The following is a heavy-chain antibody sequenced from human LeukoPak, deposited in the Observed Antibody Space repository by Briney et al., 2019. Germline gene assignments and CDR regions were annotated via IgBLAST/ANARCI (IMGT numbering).Heavy chain of an antibody. D-gene: IGHD3-16*01. J-gene: IGHJ6*02. Sequence: GGSLRLSCSASEFTIANYWMGWVRQAPGKGLEWVANIKEDGSEKYYVGSVKGRFTISRDNAQNSLYLQMSNLRAEDTAVYFCARGGGLDVWGQGATVTVSS. CDR2: IKEDGSEK. CDR1: EFTIANYW. CDR3: ARGGGLDV. V-gene: IGHV3-7*03.